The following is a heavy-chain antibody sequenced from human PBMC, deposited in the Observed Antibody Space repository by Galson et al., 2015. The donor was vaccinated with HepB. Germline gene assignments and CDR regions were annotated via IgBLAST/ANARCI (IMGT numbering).Heavy chain of an antibody. J-gene: IGHJ6*02. V-gene: IGHV3-23*01. CDR2: ISDSGGRT. CDR3: AKSTDYDFWSGYGYYYHGLDA. CDR1: GFTFGSYA. Sequence: SLRLSCAASGFTFGSYAVNWVRQASGKGLEWVSAISDSGGRTYYADSVKGRFTISRDNTKNTLYLQMNSLRAEDTAVYYCAKSTDYDFWSGYGYYYHGLDAWGRGTAVTVSS. D-gene: IGHD3-3*01.